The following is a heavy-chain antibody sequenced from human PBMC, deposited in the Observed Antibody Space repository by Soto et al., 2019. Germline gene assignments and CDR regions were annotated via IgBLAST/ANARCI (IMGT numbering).Heavy chain of an antibody. CDR2: ISSNSTAF. CDR1: GFLFSHYY. Sequence: NLLESGGGLVKPGGSLRLSCEASGFLFSHYYMSWIRQGPEKRLELVAYISSNSTAFYYADSVKGRFTISKDDAKKSLYLQMTSVTSDDTAIYYCATGDWSRTNNFDTWGQGTLVIVSA. J-gene: IGHJ5*02. V-gene: IGHV3-11*01. D-gene: IGHD2-2*01. CDR3: ATGDWSRTNNFDT.